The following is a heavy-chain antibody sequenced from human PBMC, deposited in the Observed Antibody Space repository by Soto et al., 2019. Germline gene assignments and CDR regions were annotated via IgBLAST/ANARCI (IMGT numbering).Heavy chain of an antibody. V-gene: IGHV1-2*04. CDR1: GYTFTGYY. CDR3: ARTESGYSYGFADV. Sequence: GVSVKVSCKASGYTFTGYYMHWVRQAPGQGLEWMGWINPNSGGTNYAQKFQGWVTMTRDTSISTAYMELSRLRSDDTAMYYCARTESGYSYGFADVWGQGTTVTVSS. D-gene: IGHD5-18*01. J-gene: IGHJ6*02. CDR2: INPNSGGT.